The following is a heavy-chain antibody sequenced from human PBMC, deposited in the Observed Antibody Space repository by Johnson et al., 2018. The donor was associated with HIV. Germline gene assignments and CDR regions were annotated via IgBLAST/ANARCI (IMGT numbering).Heavy chain of an antibody. J-gene: IGHJ3*02. V-gene: IGHV3-30-3*01. CDR1: GFTFSSYA. CDR3: ARPGGDYSAFGI. CDR2: ISYDGSNK. Sequence: QVQLVESGGGVVQPGRSLRLSCAASGFTFSSYAMHWVRQAPGKGLEWVAVISYDGSNKYYADSVKGRFTISRDNSKNTLYLQMNSLRAEDTAVYYCARPGGDYSAFGIWGQGTMVTVSS. D-gene: IGHD4-17*01.